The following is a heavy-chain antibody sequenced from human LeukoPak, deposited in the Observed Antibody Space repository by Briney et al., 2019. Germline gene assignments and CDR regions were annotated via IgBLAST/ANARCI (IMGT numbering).Heavy chain of an antibody. D-gene: IGHD6-13*01. CDR1: GFTFSNYW. J-gene: IGHJ4*02. CDR3: ARGPSYSSSWFGLDY. Sequence: GGSLRLSCTVSGFTFSNYWMLWVRQAPGKGLVWVSRINSDGSSTIYADSVEGRFTVSRDNAKNTLYLQIGSLRAEDTAVYFCARGPSYSSSWFGLDYWGQGTRVIVSS. CDR2: INSDGSST. V-gene: IGHV3-74*01.